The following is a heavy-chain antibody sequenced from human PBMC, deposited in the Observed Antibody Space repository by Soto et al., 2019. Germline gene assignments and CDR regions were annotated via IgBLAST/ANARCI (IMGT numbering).Heavy chain of an antibody. V-gene: IGHV4-39*07. CDR1: GDSFGTAFSY. J-gene: IGHJ4*02. Sequence: SETLSLTCTVSGDSFGTAFSYWGWIRHFPGKGLEYIGSIYYTGHTNYNPSLKSRVTMSVDTSKNQFSLKLSSVTAADTAVYYCARLRSSSSWYFDYWGQGTLVTVSS. D-gene: IGHD6-13*01. CDR2: IYYTGHT. CDR3: ARLRSSSSWYFDY.